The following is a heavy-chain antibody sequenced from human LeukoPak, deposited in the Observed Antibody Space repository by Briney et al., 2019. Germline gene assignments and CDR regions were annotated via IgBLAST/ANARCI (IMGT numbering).Heavy chain of an antibody. V-gene: IGHV3-21*01. CDR1: GFTFSSYS. CDR3: AGYYDSSGYGLTGAFDI. J-gene: IGHJ3*02. Sequence: GGSLRLSCAASGFTFSSYSMNWVRQAPGKGLEWVSSFSSSSSYIYYADSVKGRFTISRDNAKNSLYLQMNSLRAENTAVYYCAGYYDSSGYGLTGAFDIWGQGTIVTVSS. D-gene: IGHD3-22*01. CDR2: FSSSSSYI.